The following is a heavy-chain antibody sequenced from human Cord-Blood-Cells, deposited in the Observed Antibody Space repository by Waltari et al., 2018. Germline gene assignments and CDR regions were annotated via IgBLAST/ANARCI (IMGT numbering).Heavy chain of an antibody. CDR3: ARRFPYYDFWSGYYDAFDI. J-gene: IGHJ3*02. D-gene: IGHD3-3*01. CDR2: IYYSGRT. Sequence: QLQLQESGPGLVKPSETLSLTCTVSGGSISSSSYYWGWIRQPPGKGLEWIGSIYYSGRTSYTPSLKSRVTISVDTSKNQFSLKLSSVTAADTAVYYCARRFPYYDFWSGYYDAFDIWGQGTMVTVSS. V-gene: IGHV4-39*01. CDR1: GGSISSSSYY.